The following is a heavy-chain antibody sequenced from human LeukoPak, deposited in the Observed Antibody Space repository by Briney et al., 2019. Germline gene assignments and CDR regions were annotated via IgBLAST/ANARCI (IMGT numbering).Heavy chain of an antibody. V-gene: IGHV4-59*01. D-gene: IGHD1-26*01. CDR3: ARSALGELFFDP. Sequence: SETLSLTCTVSGGSISTYYRSWIRQPPGKGLEWIGYIYYSGRTNYNPSLKSRVTISVDTSKNQFYLKLSSVTAADTAVYFCARSALGELFFDPWGQGTLVTVSS. CDR2: IYYSGRT. CDR1: GGSISTYY. J-gene: IGHJ5*02.